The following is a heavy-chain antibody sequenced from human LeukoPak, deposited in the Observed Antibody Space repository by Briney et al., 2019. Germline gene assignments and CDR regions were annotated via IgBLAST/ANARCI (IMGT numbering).Heavy chain of an antibody. D-gene: IGHD3-3*01. V-gene: IGHV3-74*01. CDR2: ITSDGSTT. CDR3: VRERNNFWSGHHSIFDS. CDR1: GFSLSDYW. J-gene: IGHJ4*02. Sequence: GGSLRLSCVGSGFSLSDYWMHWVRQTPGKGLMWVSRITSDGSTTWYADSVKGRFTFSRDNAENTLFLEMSSLRVEDTAVYYCVRERNNFWSGHHSIFDSWGQGTLVTVSS.